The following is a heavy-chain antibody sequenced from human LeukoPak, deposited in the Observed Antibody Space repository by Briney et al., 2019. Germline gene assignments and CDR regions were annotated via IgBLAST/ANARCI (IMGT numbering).Heavy chain of an antibody. CDR3: ARDGITMVRGVIISHWFDP. CDR2: IYDSGST. D-gene: IGHD3-10*01. J-gene: IGHJ5*02. V-gene: IGHV4-59*01. CDR1: GGSINNYY. Sequence: PSETLSLTCAVSGGSINNYYWSWIRQPPGKGLEWIGYIYDSGSTNYNPSLQSRVTTSLDTSKNQFSLKLSSVTAADTAVYYCARDGITMVRGVIISHWFDPWGQGTLVTVSS.